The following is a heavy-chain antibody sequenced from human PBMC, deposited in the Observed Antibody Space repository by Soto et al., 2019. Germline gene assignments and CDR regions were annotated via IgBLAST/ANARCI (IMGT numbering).Heavy chain of an antibody. Sequence: QITLKESGPTLVQPTQTLTLTCTFSGFLLSTSGVGVGWIRQPPGKALEWLAFIYWDDDKRYRPSLKTRLTITKYTSKNQVVLTMTNMDPVDTATYYCGHIRSPRILDYWGQGTLVTVSS. J-gene: IGHJ4*02. D-gene: IGHD1-26*01. CDR1: GFLLSTSGVG. V-gene: IGHV2-5*02. CDR2: IYWDDDK. CDR3: GHIRSPRILDY.